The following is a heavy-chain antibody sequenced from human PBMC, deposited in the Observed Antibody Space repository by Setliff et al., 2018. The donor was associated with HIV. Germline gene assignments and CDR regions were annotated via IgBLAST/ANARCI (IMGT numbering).Heavy chain of an antibody. CDR2: ISGSGGST. Sequence: LRLSCAGSEFAFSSYAMSWVRQAPGKGLEWVSAISGSGGSTNYADSVKGRFTISRDNSKNTLYLQMNSLRAEDTAVYYCAKGSGKITIYYYYMDVWGKGTTVTVSS. CDR3: AKGSGKITIYYYYMDV. V-gene: IGHV3-23*01. J-gene: IGHJ6*03. CDR1: EFAFSSYA. D-gene: IGHD3-3*01.